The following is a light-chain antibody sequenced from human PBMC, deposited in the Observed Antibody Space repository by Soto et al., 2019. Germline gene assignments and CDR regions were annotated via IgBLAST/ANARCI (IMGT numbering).Light chain of an antibody. J-gene: IGKJ5*01. CDR3: QQRSNWPPLIS. CDR1: QSLMHSDGKTY. V-gene: IGKV2D-29*01. CDR2: EVS. Sequence: DIVMTQTPLSLSVTPGQPASISCKSSQSLMHSDGKTYLYWYVQKPGQPPQPLIHEVSNRFSGVPTRFSGSGSGTDFTPKISRVEAEDVGVYYCQQRSNWPPLISFGQGTRLEIK.